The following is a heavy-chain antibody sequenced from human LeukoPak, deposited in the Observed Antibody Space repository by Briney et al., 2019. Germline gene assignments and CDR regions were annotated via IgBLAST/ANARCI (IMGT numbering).Heavy chain of an antibody. D-gene: IGHD3-10*01. CDR2: IYHSGST. CDR3: ASTYYYGSGSYFAFDI. V-gene: IGHV4-4*02. J-gene: IGHJ3*02. CDR1: GGSISSSNW. Sequence: SGTLSLTCAVAGGSISSSNWWSWVRQPPGKGLEWIGEIYHSGSTNYNPSLKSRVTISVDKSKNQFSLKLSSVTAADTAVYYCASTYYYGSGSYFAFDIWGQGTMVTVSS.